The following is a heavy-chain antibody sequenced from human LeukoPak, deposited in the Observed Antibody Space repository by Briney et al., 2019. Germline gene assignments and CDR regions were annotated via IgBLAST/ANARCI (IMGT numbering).Heavy chain of an antibody. D-gene: IGHD5-18*01. Sequence: SETLSLTCTVSGGSISSGDYYWRWIRQPPGKGLEWIGYIYYSGSTYYNPSLKSRVTISVDTSKNQFSLKLSSVTAADTAVYYCARVIVRGYSYGYGPDYFDYWGQGTLGTVS. CDR2: IYYSGST. J-gene: IGHJ4*02. CDR3: ARVIVRGYSYGYGPDYFDY. CDR1: GGSISSGDYY. V-gene: IGHV4-30-4*01.